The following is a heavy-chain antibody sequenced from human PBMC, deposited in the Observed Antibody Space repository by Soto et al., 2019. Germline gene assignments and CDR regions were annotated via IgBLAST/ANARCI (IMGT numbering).Heavy chain of an antibody. V-gene: IGHV3-30*18. CDR1: GFTFSSYG. CDR3: AKGIYSNYAFGMDV. CDR2: ISYDGSNK. D-gene: IGHD4-4*01. Sequence: PGGSLRLSCAASGFTFSSYGMHWVRQAPGKGLEWVAVISYDGSNKYYADSVKGRFTISRDNSKNTLYLQMNSLRAEDTAVYYCAKGIYSNYAFGMDVWGQGTTVTVYS. J-gene: IGHJ6*02.